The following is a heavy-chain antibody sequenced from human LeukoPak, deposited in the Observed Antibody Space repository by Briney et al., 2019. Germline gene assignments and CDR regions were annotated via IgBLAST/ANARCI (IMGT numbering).Heavy chain of an antibody. CDR3: ARGGGAAAGTLDY. V-gene: IGHV1-2*02. CDR2: INPNSGGT. Sequence: ASVKVSCKASGYTFTGYYMHWARQAPGQGLEWMGWINPNSGGTNYAQKFQGRVTMTRDTSISTAYMELSRLRSDDTAVYYCARGGGAAAGTLDYWGQGTLVTVSS. J-gene: IGHJ4*02. CDR1: GYTFTGYY. D-gene: IGHD6-13*01.